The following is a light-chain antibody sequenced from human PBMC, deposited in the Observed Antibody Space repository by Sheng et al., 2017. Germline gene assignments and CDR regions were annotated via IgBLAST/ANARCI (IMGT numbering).Light chain of an antibody. V-gene: IGKV1-39*01. CDR2: TAS. CDR3: QQTYTTPVT. Sequence: DIKMTQSPSSLSASVGDRVTITCRASQNINSFLNWYQLKPGKAPNLLIYTASSLQSGVPARFSGSASGTDFTLTISSLQPEDFATYYCQQTYTTPVTFGGGTKVEIK. J-gene: IGKJ4*01. CDR1: QNINSF.